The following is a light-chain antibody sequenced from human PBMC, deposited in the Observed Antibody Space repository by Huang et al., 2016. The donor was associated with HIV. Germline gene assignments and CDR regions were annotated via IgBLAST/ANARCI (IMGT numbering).Light chain of an antibody. Sequence: EVVLTQSPGTLSLSPGERATLSCRASQSVTSNYLAWYQQKPGQAPRLLIYGASNRATGIPDRFSGSGSGTDFTLTINRLEPEDFAMYYCQQYGSFLFTFGQGTKVDIK. V-gene: IGKV3-20*01. J-gene: IGKJ3*01. CDR3: QQYGSFLFT. CDR2: GAS. CDR1: QSVTSNY.